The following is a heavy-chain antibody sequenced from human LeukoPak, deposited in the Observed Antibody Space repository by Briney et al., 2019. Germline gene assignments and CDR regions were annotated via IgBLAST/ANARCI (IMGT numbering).Heavy chain of an antibody. CDR1: GGSISSGGYY. J-gene: IGHJ3*02. CDR3: ARDRPLVRGVAFRAFDI. Sequence: SETLSLTCTVSGGSISSGGYYWSWIRQHPGKGLEWIGYIYYSGSTYYNPSLKSRDTISVDTSKNQFSLKLSSVTAADTAVYYCARDRPLVRGVAFRAFDIWGQGTMVTVSS. CDR2: IYYSGST. D-gene: IGHD3-10*01. V-gene: IGHV4-61*08.